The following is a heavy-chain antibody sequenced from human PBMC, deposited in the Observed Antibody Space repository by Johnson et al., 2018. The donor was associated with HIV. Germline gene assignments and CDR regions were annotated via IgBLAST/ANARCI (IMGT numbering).Heavy chain of an antibody. CDR3: ARRAGYSGQWLVQTVDAFDI. CDR1: GFTFSSYA. V-gene: IGHV3-30*04. D-gene: IGHD6-19*01. J-gene: IGHJ3*02. CDR2: ISYDGSNK. Sequence: VQLVESGGGVVQPGRSLRLSCVASGFTFSSYAMHWVRQAPGKGLEWVAVISYDGSNKDYADSVKGRFTISRDNSKNILHLQMNSLRAEDTALYYCARRAGYSGQWLVQTVDAFDIWGQGAMVTVSS.